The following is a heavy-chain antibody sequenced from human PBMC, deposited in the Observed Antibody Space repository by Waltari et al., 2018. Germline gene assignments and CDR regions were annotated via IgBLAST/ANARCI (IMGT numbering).Heavy chain of an antibody. CDR2: ISGSGGST. CDR3: AKDGSGSYSVWYFDY. V-gene: IGHV3-23*01. D-gene: IGHD1-26*01. Sequence: EVQLLESVGGLVQPGGSLRLSCAASGFTFSSSAMRWVRQAPGKGLEWVSAISGSGGSTYYADSVKGRFTISRDNSKNTLYLQMNSLRAEDTAVYYCAKDGSGSYSVWYFDYWGQGTLVTVSS. CDR1: GFTFSSSA. J-gene: IGHJ4*02.